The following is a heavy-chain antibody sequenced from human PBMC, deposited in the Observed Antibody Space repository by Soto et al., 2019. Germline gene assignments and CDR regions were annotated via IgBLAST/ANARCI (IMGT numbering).Heavy chain of an antibody. D-gene: IGHD4-17*01. CDR2: MSPNSGNT. CDR1: GYTFTSYD. V-gene: IGHV1-8*01. CDR3: ARGVKYGAYSRWFDP. Sequence: QVQLVQSGAEVRKPGASVKVSCKASGYTFTSYDINWVRQATGQGLEYLGWMSPNSGNTGYVQKFQGRVTMTWDTSITTAYMELSILRSEDTAVYFCARGVKYGAYSRWFDPWCQGTLVTVSS. J-gene: IGHJ5*02.